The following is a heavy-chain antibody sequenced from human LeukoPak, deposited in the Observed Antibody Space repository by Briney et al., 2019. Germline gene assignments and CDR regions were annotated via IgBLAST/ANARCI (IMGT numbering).Heavy chain of an antibody. J-gene: IGHJ3*02. CDR1: GYTFTSYG. Sequence: ASVKVSCKASGYTFTSYGISWVRQAPGQGLEWMGWISAYNGNTNYAQKLQGRVTMTTDTSTSTAYMELRSLRSDDTAVYYCARDRPFYGGNVEDAFDIWAKGQWSPSLQ. CDR3: ARDRPFYGGNVEDAFDI. CDR2: ISAYNGNT. V-gene: IGHV1-18*01. D-gene: IGHD4-23*01.